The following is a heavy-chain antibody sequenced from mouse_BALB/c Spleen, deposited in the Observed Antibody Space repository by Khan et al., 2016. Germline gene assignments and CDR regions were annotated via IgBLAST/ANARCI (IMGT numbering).Heavy chain of an antibody. Sequence: QVQLQQSGAELAKPGASVKMSCKASGYTFTSYWMHWVKQRPGQGLEWIGYINPSTGYTEYNQKFKDKATLTADKSSSTAYMQLSSLTSEDSAVXYCASYYGSSPYFDYWGQGTTLTVSS. D-gene: IGHD1-1*01. J-gene: IGHJ2*01. V-gene: IGHV1-7*01. CDR3: ASYYGSSPYFDY. CDR1: GYTFTSYW. CDR2: INPSTGYT.